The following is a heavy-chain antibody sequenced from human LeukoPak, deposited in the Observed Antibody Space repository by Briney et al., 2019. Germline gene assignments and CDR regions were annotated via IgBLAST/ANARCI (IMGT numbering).Heavy chain of an antibody. Sequence: GGSLRLSCAASGFTVSSNYMSWVRQAPGKGLEWVSVIYSGGSTYYADSVKGRFTISRDNSKNTLYLQMNSLRAEDTAVYYCARLLVRGSFDAFDIWGQGTMVTVSS. D-gene: IGHD3-10*01. V-gene: IGHV3-53*01. CDR2: IYSGGST. CDR3: ARLLVRGSFDAFDI. CDR1: GFTVSSNY. J-gene: IGHJ3*02.